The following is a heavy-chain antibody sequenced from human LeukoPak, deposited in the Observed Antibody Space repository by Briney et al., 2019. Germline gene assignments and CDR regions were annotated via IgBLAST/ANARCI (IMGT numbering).Heavy chain of an antibody. J-gene: IGHJ4*02. CDR3: ARHMVRGVIEKFDY. Sequence: SETLSLTCAVYGGSFSGYYWSWIRQPPGKGLEWIGEINHSGSTNYNPSLKSRVTISVDTSKNQFSLKLSSVTAADTAVYYRARHMVRGVIEKFDYWGQGTLVTVSS. V-gene: IGHV4-34*01. D-gene: IGHD3-10*01. CDR1: GGSFSGYY. CDR2: INHSGST.